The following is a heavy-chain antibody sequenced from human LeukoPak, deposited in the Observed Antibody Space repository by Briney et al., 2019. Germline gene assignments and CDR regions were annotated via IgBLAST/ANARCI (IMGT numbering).Heavy chain of an antibody. CDR3: AKTYTTNYHDAFDI. J-gene: IGHJ3*02. V-gene: IGHV3-23*01. CDR1: GFTFSSYA. Sequence: PGGSLRLSCAASGFTFSSYAMTWVRQAPGQGLEWVSAISITGDRTYYADSVKGRFTISRDNSKNTLYLQMNSLSPEDTAIYYCAKTYTTNYHDAFDIWGQGTMVTVSS. CDR2: ISITGDRT. D-gene: IGHD1-26*01.